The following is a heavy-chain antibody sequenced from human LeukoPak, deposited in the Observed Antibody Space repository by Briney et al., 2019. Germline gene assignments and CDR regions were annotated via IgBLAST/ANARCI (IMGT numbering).Heavy chain of an antibody. CDR1: GFTFSSYS. J-gene: IGHJ4*02. D-gene: IGHD3-22*01. Sequence: GGSLRLSCAASGFTFSSYSMNWVRQAPGKGLEWVSSISSSSYMYYADSVKGRFTISRDNAKNSLYLQMNSLRAEDTAVYYCARGLLRGYDSSDYWGQGTLVTVSS. V-gene: IGHV3-21*01. CDR3: ARGLLRGYDSSDY. CDR2: ISSSSYM.